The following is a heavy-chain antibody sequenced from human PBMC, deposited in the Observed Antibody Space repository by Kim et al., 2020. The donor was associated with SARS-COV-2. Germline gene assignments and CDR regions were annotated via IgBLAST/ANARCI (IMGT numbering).Heavy chain of an antibody. Sequence: ASVKVSCKASGYTFTGYYMHWVRQAPGQGLECMGWINPNSGGTNYAQKFQGRVTMTRDTSISTAYMELSRLRSDDTAVYYCARARDLYCSSTSCYSSQGWFDPWGQGTLVTVSS. CDR1: GYTFTGYY. J-gene: IGHJ5*02. CDR3: ARARDLYCSSTSCYSSQGWFDP. V-gene: IGHV1-2*02. D-gene: IGHD2-2*02. CDR2: INPNSGGT.